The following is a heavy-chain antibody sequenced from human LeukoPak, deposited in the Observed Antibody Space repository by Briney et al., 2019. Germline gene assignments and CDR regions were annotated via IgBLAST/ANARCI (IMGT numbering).Heavy chain of an antibody. V-gene: IGHV3-23*01. CDR2: ISDSGDST. J-gene: IGHJ4*02. CDR3: ARLYSGTSSWYDY. CDR1: GFTFRNYA. Sequence: GGSLRLSCAASGFTFRNYAMSWVRQAPGQGLEWVSIISDSGDSTYYADSVKGRFTISRDTSMNTLYLQMNSLRADDTAIYYCARLYSGTSSWYDYWGQGTLVTVSS. D-gene: IGHD1-26*01.